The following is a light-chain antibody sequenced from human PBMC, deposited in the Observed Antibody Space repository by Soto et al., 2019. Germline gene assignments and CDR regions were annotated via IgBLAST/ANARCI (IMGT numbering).Light chain of an antibody. CDR3: QQYDSYSRPT. V-gene: IGKV1-5*03. CDR1: QTISSW. J-gene: IGKJ4*01. CDR2: KAS. Sequence: ILMTQSPSTLSASVGDTVAITCRASQTISSWGAWYQQKPGRAPKLLIYKASSLESGVASMFSGFGSGTEFTLAISSLQPEDFATYDCQQYDSYSRPTFGGGTKVDIK.